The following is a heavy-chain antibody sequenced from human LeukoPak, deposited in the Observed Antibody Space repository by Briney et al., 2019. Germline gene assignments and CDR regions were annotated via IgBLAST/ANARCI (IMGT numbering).Heavy chain of an antibody. CDR3: ARDSGGGSGSYYRYFDY. CDR2: IYFSGST. CDR1: GGSISSYY. Sequence: PSETLSLTCTVSGGSISSYYWSWIRQPAGKGLEWIGRIYFSGSTNYNPSLKSRVTMSVDTSKNQFSLKLTSMTAADTAVYYCARDSGGGSGSYYRYFDYWGQGTLVTVSS. J-gene: IGHJ4*02. V-gene: IGHV4-4*07. D-gene: IGHD3-10*01.